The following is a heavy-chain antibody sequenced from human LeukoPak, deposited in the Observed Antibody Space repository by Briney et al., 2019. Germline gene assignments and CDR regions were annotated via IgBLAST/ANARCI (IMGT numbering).Heavy chain of an antibody. J-gene: IGHJ4*02. CDR2: IKQDGSEK. Sequence: QSGGPLRLSCAASGFTFSNNWMSGARDARGKGLEWVANIKQDGSEKNYVDSVKGRFTISRDNAKNSLSLQMNSLRVGDTAKYYCTTDRDWKFLDYWGQGNLVTVSS. D-gene: IGHD1-1*01. CDR3: TTDRDWKFLDY. V-gene: IGHV3-7*01. CDR1: GFTFSNNW.